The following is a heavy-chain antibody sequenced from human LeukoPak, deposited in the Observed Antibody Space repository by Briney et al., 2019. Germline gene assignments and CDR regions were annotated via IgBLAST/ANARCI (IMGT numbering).Heavy chain of an antibody. CDR2: ISGSGGST. J-gene: IGHJ4*02. D-gene: IGHD2-2*01. V-gene: IGHV3-23*01. Sequence: PGGSLRLSCAASGFTFSSYAMSWVRQAPGKGLEWVSAISGSGGSTYYADSVKGRFTISRDNSKNTLYLQMNSLRAEDTAVYYCAKSLRVCRSTSCYLKYWYFDYWGQGTLVTVSS. CDR1: GFTFSSYA. CDR3: AKSLRVCRSTSCYLKYWYFDY.